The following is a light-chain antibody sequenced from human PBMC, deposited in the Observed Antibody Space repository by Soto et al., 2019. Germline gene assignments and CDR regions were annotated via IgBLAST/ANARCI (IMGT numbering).Light chain of an antibody. Sequence: QSVLTQPASVSGSPGQSITISCTGTSSDVGGYNYVSWYQQHPGKAPKLMIYDVSNRPSGVSNRFSGSKSGNPASLTISGLQAEDEADYYCSTYTSRSTLVVFGTGTKVTVL. CDR1: SSDVGGYNY. V-gene: IGLV2-14*01. CDR3: STYTSRSTLVV. CDR2: DVS. J-gene: IGLJ1*01.